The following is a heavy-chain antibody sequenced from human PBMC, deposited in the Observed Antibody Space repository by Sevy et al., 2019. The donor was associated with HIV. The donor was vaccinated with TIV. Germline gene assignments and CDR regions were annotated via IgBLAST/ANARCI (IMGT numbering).Heavy chain of an antibody. J-gene: IGHJ4*02. CDR2: IYYSGST. CDR3: ARGELLFQPHSPPTYYFDY. CDR1: GGSISSYY. Sequence: SETLSLTCTVSGGSISSYYWSWIRQPPGKGLEWIGYIYYSGSTNYNPSLKSRVTISVDTSKNNFSLKLTSVTAADTAVYYCARGELLFQPHSPPTYYFDYWGQGTLVTVSS. D-gene: IGHD1-26*01. V-gene: IGHV4-59*13.